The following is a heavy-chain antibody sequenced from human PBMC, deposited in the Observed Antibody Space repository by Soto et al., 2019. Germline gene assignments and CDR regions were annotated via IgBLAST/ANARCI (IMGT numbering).Heavy chain of an antibody. J-gene: IGHJ4*02. Sequence: GGSLSLSCAASGFTFSSYAMHWVRQAPGKGLEWVAVISYDGSNKYYADSVKGRFTISRDNSKNTLYLQMNSLRAEDTAVYYCARDREMATTLDYWGQGTLVTV. V-gene: IGHV3-30-3*01. CDR1: GFTFSSYA. D-gene: IGHD5-12*01. CDR3: ARDREMATTLDY. CDR2: ISYDGSNK.